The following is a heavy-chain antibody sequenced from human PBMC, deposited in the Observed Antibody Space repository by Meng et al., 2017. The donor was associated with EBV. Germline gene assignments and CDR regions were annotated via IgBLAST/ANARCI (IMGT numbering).Heavy chain of an antibody. CDR1: GGPFRYYA. Sequence: VQLVKSAAGVEKPGSSVKVSCKTSGGPFRYYAISWVRQAPGQGLEWLGGFLPRLGAPNYAQKFHGRVKITADESTSTHYMDLSSLRSEDTAIYYCASESGRGYTPDYWGQGTLVTVSS. D-gene: IGHD3-10*01. CDR3: ASESGRGYTPDY. J-gene: IGHJ4*02. V-gene: IGHV1-69*01. CDR2: FLPRLGAP.